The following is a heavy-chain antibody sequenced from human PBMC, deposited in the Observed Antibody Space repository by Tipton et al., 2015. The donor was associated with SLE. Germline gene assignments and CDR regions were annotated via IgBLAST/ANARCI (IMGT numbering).Heavy chain of an antibody. D-gene: IGHD3-16*01. CDR1: GFTFFRYG. CDR2: IRIDGSNK. J-gene: IGHJ4*02. V-gene: IGHV3-30*02. CDR3: AKDGGVQLWRFDY. Sequence: SLRLSCTASGFTFFRYGMHWVRQAPGKGLEWVAFIRIDGSNKKYGDSVEGRFTISRDNSRNTLDLQMNNLRAEDTAIYYCAKDGGVQLWRFDYWGQGTLVIVSS.